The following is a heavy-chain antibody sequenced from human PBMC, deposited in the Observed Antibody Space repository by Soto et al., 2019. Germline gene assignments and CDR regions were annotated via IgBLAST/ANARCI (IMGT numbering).Heavy chain of an antibody. CDR1: GFTFSDYY. D-gene: IGHD2-15*01. CDR3: ARSEGYCSGGSCYSYYMDV. J-gene: IGHJ6*03. V-gene: IGHV3-11*01. Sequence: GGSLRLSCAASGFTFSDYYMSWIRQAPGKGLEWVSYISSSGSTIYYADSVKGRFTISRDNAKNSLYLQMNSLRAEDTAVYYCARSEGYCSGGSCYSYYMDVWGKGTTVTVSS. CDR2: ISSSGSTI.